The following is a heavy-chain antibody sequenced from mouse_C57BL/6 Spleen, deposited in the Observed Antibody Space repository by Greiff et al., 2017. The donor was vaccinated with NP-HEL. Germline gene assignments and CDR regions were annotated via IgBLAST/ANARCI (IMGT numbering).Heavy chain of an antibody. CDR2: IYPGDGDT. J-gene: IGHJ2*01. CDR1: GYAFSSSW. Sequence: QVQLQQSGPELVKPGASVKISCKASGYAFSSSWMNWVKQRPGKGLEWIGRIYPGDGDTNYNGKFKGKATLTADKSSSTAYMQLSSLTSEDSAVYFCARGYYGSTFDYWGQSTTLTVSS. D-gene: IGHD1-1*01. V-gene: IGHV1-82*01. CDR3: ARGYYGSTFDY.